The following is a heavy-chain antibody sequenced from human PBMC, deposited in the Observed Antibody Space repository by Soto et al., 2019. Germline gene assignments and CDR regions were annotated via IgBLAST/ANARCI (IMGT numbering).Heavy chain of an antibody. CDR1: GGSISSSSYY. V-gene: IGHV4-61*05. Sequence: PSETLSLTCTVSGGSISSSSYYWGWTRQPPGRGLEWIGYIYYSGSTNHNPSLKSRVTISVDMSRTQFSLKLSSVTAADTAVYYCARSYYSGSSGFYHFDYWGQGALVTVSS. CDR2: IYYSGST. D-gene: IGHD3-22*01. CDR3: ARSYYSGSSGFYHFDY. J-gene: IGHJ4*02.